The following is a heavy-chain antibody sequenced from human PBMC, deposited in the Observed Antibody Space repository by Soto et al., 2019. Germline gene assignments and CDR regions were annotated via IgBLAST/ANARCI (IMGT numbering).Heavy chain of an antibody. V-gene: IGHV1-69*02. CDR2: IIPALGIE. Sequence: QVLLVQSGTEVKKPGSSVKVSCKASGGTFTSFTLNWVRQAPGQGPEWMGRIIPALGIEDYAPKFQGKVTMTADTPTSTAYMEMSSLRSDDTAVYYCAAVVGTSAFVGYLEYWGQGTLVTVSS. D-gene: IGHD6-19*01. CDR3: AAVVGTSAFVGYLEY. CDR1: GGTFTSFT. J-gene: IGHJ4*02.